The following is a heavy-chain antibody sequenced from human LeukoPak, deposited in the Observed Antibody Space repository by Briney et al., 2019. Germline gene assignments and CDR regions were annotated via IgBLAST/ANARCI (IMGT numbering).Heavy chain of an antibody. V-gene: IGHV1-18*01. CDR1: GYTFSSYG. CDR2: VSPFNGNT. CDR3: ARRGGSYSHSDF. J-gene: IGHJ4*02. D-gene: IGHD1-26*01. Sequence: ASVKVSCKASGYTFSSYGIIWVRQAPGQGLQWMGWVSPFNGNTDYAPKLQGRVSMTTDTSTTTAYMELRSLTSDDTAVYYCARRGGSYSHSDFWGQGTLVTVSS.